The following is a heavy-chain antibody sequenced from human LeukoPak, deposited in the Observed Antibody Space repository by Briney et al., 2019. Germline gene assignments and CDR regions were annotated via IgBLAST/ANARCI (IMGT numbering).Heavy chain of an antibody. CDR3: TTEAWSGESYYFDY. D-gene: IGHD3-10*01. V-gene: IGHV3-33*01. CDR1: GFTFSSYG. J-gene: IGHJ4*02. CDR2: IWYDGSNK. Sequence: GGSLRLSCAASGFTFSSYGMHWVRQAPGKGLEWVALIWYDGSNKYYADSVKGRFTISRDNSKNTLYLQMNSLRAEGTAGYYCTTEAWSGESYYFDYWGQGTLVTVSS.